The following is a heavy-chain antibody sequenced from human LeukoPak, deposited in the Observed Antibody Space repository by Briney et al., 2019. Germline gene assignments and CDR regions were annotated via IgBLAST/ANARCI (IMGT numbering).Heavy chain of an antibody. Sequence: PGESLKISCKASGYSFTTYCIAWVRQMPGKGLEWVGIICPGDSETRYSPSFQGQVTISADKSISTAYLQWSSLKASDTAMYCCARHHRPYYYGSGGAFDIWGQGTMVTVSS. CDR2: ICPGDSET. D-gene: IGHD3-10*01. CDR3: ARHHRPYYYGSGGAFDI. J-gene: IGHJ3*02. CDR1: GYSFTTYC. V-gene: IGHV5-51*01.